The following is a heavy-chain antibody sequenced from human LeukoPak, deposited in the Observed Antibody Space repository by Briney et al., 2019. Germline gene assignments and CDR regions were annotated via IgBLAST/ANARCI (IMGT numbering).Heavy chain of an antibody. CDR3: AREVLGLSVSNWFDP. V-gene: IGHV3-23*01. J-gene: IGHJ5*02. CDR2: ISGSGGST. CDR1: GFTFSSYA. Sequence: PGGSLRLSCAASGFTFSSYAMSWVRQAPGKGLEWVSAISGSGGSTYYADSVKGRFTISRDNAKNSLYLQMNSLRAEDTAVYYCAREVLGLSVSNWFDPWGQGTLVTVSS. D-gene: IGHD3-16*01.